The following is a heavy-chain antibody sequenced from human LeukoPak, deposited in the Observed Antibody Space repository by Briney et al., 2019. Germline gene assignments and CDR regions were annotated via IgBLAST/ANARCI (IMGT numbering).Heavy chain of an antibody. V-gene: IGHV4-59*02. CDR3: ARASSGWSFDY. CDR2: IYYSGST. Sequence: PSETLSLTCTVSGVSVSSYYWNWIRRPPGKGLEWIGYIYYSGSTNYNPSLKSRVTISVDTSKNQFSLKLSSVTAADTAVYYCARASSGWSFDYWGQGSLVTVSS. CDR1: GVSVSSYY. J-gene: IGHJ4*02. D-gene: IGHD6-19*01.